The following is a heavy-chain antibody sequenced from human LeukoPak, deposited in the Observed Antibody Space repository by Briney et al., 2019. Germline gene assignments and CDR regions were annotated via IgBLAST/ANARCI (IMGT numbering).Heavy chain of an antibody. CDR2: IYYSGST. CDR1: GGSISSYY. V-gene: IGHV4-59*01. Sequence: PSETLSLTCTDSGGSISSYYWSWIRQPPGKGLEWIGYIYYSGSTNYNPSLKSRVTISVDTSKNQFSLKLSSVTAADTAVYYCAREVAAAGFDPWGQGTLVTVSS. D-gene: IGHD6-13*01. J-gene: IGHJ5*02. CDR3: AREVAAAGFDP.